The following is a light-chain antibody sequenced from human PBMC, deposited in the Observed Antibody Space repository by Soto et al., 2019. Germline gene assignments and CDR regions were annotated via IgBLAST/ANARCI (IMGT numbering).Light chain of an antibody. CDR3: SSYSRSSTLWV. Sequence: QSVLTQPASLSGSPGQSITISCTGTSSDIGAYDYVSWFQQHPGKAPKLMIYEVSNRPSGVSNRFSGSKSGNTACLTISGLQSEDEADYYCSSYSRSSTLWVFGGGTKLTVL. CDR2: EVS. J-gene: IGLJ3*02. V-gene: IGLV2-14*01. CDR1: SSDIGAYDY.